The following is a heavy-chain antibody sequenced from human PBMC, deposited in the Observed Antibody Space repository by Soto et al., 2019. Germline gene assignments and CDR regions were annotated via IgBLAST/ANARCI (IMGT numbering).Heavy chain of an antibody. CDR3: ARYGSGSTSRVSPVDY. Sequence: TLSLTCTVSGGSISSGGYYWSWIRQHPGKGLEWIGYIYYSGSTYYNPSLKSRVTISVDTSKSQFSLKLSSVTAADTAVYYCARYGSGSTSRVSPVDYWGQGTLVTVSS. J-gene: IGHJ4*02. V-gene: IGHV4-31*03. CDR1: GGSISSGGYY. D-gene: IGHD3-10*01. CDR2: IYYSGST.